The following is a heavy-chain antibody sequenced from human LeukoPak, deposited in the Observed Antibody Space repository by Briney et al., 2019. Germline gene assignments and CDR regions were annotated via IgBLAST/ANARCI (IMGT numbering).Heavy chain of an antibody. CDR3: AREGTAGTNLNWFDP. V-gene: IGHV4-59*01. Sequence: PSETLSLTCTVSGGSMSSSYWSWIRQPPGKGLEWIGYIYYSGSTNFNPSLKSRVTISVDTSKNQFSLKLSSVTAADTAVYYCAREGTAGTNLNWFDPWGQGTLVTVSS. J-gene: IGHJ5*02. D-gene: IGHD1-1*01. CDR2: IYYSGST. CDR1: GGSMSSSY.